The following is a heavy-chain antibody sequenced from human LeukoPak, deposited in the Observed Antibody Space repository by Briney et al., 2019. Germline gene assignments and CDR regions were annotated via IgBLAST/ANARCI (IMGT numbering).Heavy chain of an antibody. D-gene: IGHD5-24*01. CDR3: AKDAVYGDGYWEFDY. CDR2: IVGSGDT. CDR1: GFSISTYA. V-gene: IGHV3-23*01. Sequence: SGGSLRLSCAASGFSISTYAMSWVRQAPGKGLEWVSGIVGSGDTDYEDAVQGRFTISKDNSKNIVYLQMNSLRAEDTAVYYCAKDAVYGDGYWEFDYWGQGNLVTVSS. J-gene: IGHJ4*02.